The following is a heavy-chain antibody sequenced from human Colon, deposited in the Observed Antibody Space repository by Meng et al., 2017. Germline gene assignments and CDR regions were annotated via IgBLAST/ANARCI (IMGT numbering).Heavy chain of an antibody. CDR3: TTISWGY. Sequence: EVQLGESGGGLGKPGGSLRLSCAASGFRLADAAMSWVRQAPGKGLEWVGRIKNEIDGGTADYAVAVNGRFTISRDESKNTLYLQINSLKPEDTAVYYCTTISWGYWGQGTLVTVSS. CDR2: IKNEIDGGTA. J-gene: IGHJ4*02. D-gene: IGHD1-26*01. CDR1: GFRLADAA. V-gene: IGHV3-15*01.